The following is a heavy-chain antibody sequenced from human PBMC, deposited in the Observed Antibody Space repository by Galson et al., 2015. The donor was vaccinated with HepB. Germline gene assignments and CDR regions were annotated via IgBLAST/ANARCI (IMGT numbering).Heavy chain of an antibody. V-gene: IGHV3-33*01. CDR3: ARDRGFHSDSPAY. CDR1: GFTFSSYG. Sequence: SLRLSCAASGFTFSSYGMHWVRQAPGKGLEWMGVIWYDGSNIYYADSVKGRFTISRDNSKNTLFLQMNSLRVEDTGIYYCARDRGFHSDSPAYWGQGTMVIVS. D-gene: IGHD1-26*01. J-gene: IGHJ4*02. CDR2: IWYDGSNI.